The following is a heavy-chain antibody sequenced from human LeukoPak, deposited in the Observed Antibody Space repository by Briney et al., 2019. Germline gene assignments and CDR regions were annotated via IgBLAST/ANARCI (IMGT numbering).Heavy chain of an antibody. CDR3: ARDRHYCDSLERVFDY. D-gene: IGHD3-22*01. CDR1: GYTFTSYY. V-gene: IGHV1-46*01. J-gene: IGHJ4*02. Sequence: ASVKVSCKASGYTFTSYYMHWVRQAPGQGLEWMGIINPSGGSTSYAQKFQGRVTMTRDTSTSTVYMELSSLRSEDTAVYYCARDRHYCDSLERVFDYWGQGTLVTVSS. CDR2: INPSGGST.